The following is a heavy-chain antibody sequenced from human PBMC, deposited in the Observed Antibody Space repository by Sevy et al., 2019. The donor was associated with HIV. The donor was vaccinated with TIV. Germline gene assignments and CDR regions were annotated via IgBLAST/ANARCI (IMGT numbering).Heavy chain of an antibody. CDR3: TRMDDSSSWYGDDVFHI. Sequence: GSLRLSCGVSGFTFRTYWMSWVRQSPGKGLDWVADINQDGSQKYYVDSVKGRFTISRDNAKNSLSLQMNSLRAEDTAVYYCTRMDDSSSWYGDDVFHIWGQGTMVTVSS. CDR1: GFTFRTYW. J-gene: IGHJ3*02. V-gene: IGHV3-7*03. D-gene: IGHD6-13*01. CDR2: INQDGSQK.